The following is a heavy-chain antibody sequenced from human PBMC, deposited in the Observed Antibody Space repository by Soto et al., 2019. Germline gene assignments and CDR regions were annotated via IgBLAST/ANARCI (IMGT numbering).Heavy chain of an antibody. CDR3: ARDIYYDSSGYYYVEVPHYGMDV. J-gene: IGHJ6*02. CDR1: GGSISSYY. V-gene: IGHV4-4*07. Sequence: SETLSLTCTVSGGSISSYYWSWIRQPAGKGLEWIGRIYTSGSTNYNPSLKSRVTMSVDTSKNQFSLKLSSVTAADTAVYYCARDIYYDSSGYYYVEVPHYGMDVWGQGTTVTAP. D-gene: IGHD3-22*01. CDR2: IYTSGST.